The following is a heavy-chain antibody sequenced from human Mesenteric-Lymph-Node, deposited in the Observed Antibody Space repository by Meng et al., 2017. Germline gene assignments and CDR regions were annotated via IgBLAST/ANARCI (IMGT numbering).Heavy chain of an antibody. CDR1: GGSFSGYY. V-gene: IGHV4-34*01. CDR3: ARDVLRLGELSSY. J-gene: IGHJ4*02. Sequence: SETLSLTCAVYGGSFSGYYWSWIRQPPGKGLEWIGEINHSGSTNYNPSLKSRVTISVDTSKNQFSLKLSSVTAADTAVYYCARDVLRLGELSSYWGQGTLVTVSS. D-gene: IGHD3-16*02. CDR2: INHSGST.